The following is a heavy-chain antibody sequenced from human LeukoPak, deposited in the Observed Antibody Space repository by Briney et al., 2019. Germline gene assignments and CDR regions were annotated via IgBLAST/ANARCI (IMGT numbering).Heavy chain of an antibody. D-gene: IGHD2-2*02. CDR3: ATHSLAASYCSSTSCYTYFDY. CDR1: GGSFSGYY. Sequence: SETLSLTCAVYGGSFSGYYWSWIRQPPGKGLEWIGEINHSGSTNYNPSLKSRVTISVDTSKNQFSLKLSSVTAADTAVYYCATHSLAASYCSSTSCYTYFDYWGQRTLVTVSS. CDR2: INHSGST. V-gene: IGHV4-34*01. J-gene: IGHJ4*02.